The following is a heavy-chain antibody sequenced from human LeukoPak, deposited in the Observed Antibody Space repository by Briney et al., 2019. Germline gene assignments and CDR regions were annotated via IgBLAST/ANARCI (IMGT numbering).Heavy chain of an antibody. CDR3: ARARDVLWLGYSGYEYYFDY. CDR1: VGTFSSYA. D-gene: IGHD5-12*01. J-gene: IGHJ4*02. V-gene: IGHV1-69*13. CDR2: IIPIFGTA. Sequence: EASVKVSCKASVGTFSSYAISWVRHAPGQGREWMGGIIPIFGTANSAQKFQGRVTITADESTSTAYMELSSLRSENTAVYYCARARDVLWLGYSGYEYYFDYWGQGTLVTVSS.